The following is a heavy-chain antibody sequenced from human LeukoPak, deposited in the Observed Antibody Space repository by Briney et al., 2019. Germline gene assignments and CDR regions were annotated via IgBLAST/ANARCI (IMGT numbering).Heavy chain of an antibody. CDR1: GFTFSSYS. D-gene: IGHD2-15*01. V-gene: IGHV3-48*04. Sequence: GGSLRLSCAASGFTFSSYSMNWVRQAPGKGLEWVSYISSSGTIYYADSVKGRFTISRDNAKNSLYLQMNSLRAEDTALYYCAKDSDVHCSGGSCYFDCWGQGTLVTVSS. CDR2: ISSSGTI. J-gene: IGHJ4*02. CDR3: AKDSDVHCSGGSCYFDC.